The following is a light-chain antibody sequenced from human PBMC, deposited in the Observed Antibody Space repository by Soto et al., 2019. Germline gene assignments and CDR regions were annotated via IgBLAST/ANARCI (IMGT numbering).Light chain of an antibody. Sequence: VLTKTPATLSRSPRGGANLFCRASPSVSSSYSASSQQRPGQAPRLLSTGASNRATGIPDRFRRSVSVADFTLTISRLETEDFAVYFCKTYGNSPLTFGGGTKVE. CDR2: GAS. J-gene: IGKJ4*02. CDR1: PSVSSSY. CDR3: KTYGNSPLT. V-gene: IGKV3-20*01.